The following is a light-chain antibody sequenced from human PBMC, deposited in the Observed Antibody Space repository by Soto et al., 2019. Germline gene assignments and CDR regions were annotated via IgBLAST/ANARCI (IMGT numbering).Light chain of an antibody. V-gene: IGKV3-20*01. CDR1: QSVSSSY. J-gene: IGKJ2*01. CDR3: QQYGSSPMYT. CDR2: GAS. Sequence: EIVLTQSPGTLSLSPGERATLSCRASQSVSSSYLAWYQQKPGQAPRLLIYGASSSATGIPDRFSGSGSGTDFTLTISRLEPEDFAVYYCQQYGSSPMYTFGQGTKLETK.